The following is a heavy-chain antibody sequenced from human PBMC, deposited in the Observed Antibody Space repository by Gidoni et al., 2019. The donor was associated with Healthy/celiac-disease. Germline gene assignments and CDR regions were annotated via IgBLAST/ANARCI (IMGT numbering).Heavy chain of an antibody. CDR1: GFTFSSYA. D-gene: IGHD3-22*01. CDR2: ISYDGSNN. J-gene: IGHJ6*02. Sequence: AASGFTFSSYAMHWVRQVPGKGLEWVAVISYDGSNNYYANSVKGRFTISRDNSKNTLYLQMNSLRAEDTAVYYCARERTVVILYYYYYGMDVWGQGTTVTVSS. CDR3: ARERTVVILYYYYYGMDV. V-gene: IGHV3-30-3*01.